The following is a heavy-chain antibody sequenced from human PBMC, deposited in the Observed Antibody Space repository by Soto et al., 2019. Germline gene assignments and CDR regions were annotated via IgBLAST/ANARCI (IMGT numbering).Heavy chain of an antibody. CDR1: GFTVSSNY. J-gene: IGHJ4*02. V-gene: IGHV3-66*01. D-gene: IGHD6-6*01. CDR2: IYRGGST. Sequence: EVHLVESGGGLVQPGGSLRLSCAASGFTVSSNYMNWVRQAPGKGLEWVSIIYRGGSTNYADSVKGRFTISRDNSKNTLYLQMHSLRAEDTAVYYCAREVGPYSSSSDGPFDYLGQGTLVTVSS. CDR3: AREVGPYSSSSDGPFDY.